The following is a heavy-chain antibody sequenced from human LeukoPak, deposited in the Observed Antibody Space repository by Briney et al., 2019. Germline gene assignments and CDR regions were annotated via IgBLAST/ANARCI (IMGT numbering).Heavy chain of an antibody. CDR3: ARGAADRNNYYYYIDV. V-gene: IGHV4-34*01. CDR1: GGSFSDYY. Sequence: PSETLSLTCAVYGGSFSDYYWNWIRQSPGKGLEWIGEINHTGTTNYNPSLKSPVTMSVDTSKNQFSLKMTSVTATDTAVYYCARGAADRNNYYYYIDVWGEGTTVTVSS. J-gene: IGHJ6*03. CDR2: INHTGTT. D-gene: IGHD1-14*01.